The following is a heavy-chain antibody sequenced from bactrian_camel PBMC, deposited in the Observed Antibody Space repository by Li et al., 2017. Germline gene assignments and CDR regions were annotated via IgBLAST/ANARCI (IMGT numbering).Heavy chain of an antibody. V-gene: IGHV3S31*01. J-gene: IGHJ4*01. CDR3: AARYGGSWYCHATRRFEPEYEY. CDR1: GYRTTKGT. Sequence: DVQLVESGGGSVQAGGSLRLSCVASGYRTTKGTMGWFRQTPGKRREGVAVINLVSSKTYYTDSEKGRFTISRDNAKNSVYLQMHSLKLEDTAMYYCAARYGGSWYCHATRRFEPEYEYWGQGTQVTVS. CDR2: INLVSSKT. D-gene: IGHD6*01.